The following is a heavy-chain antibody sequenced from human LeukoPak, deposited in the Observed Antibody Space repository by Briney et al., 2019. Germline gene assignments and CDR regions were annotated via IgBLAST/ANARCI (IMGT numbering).Heavy chain of an antibody. CDR3: ASTANNWFDP. V-gene: IGHV3-7*05. J-gene: IGHJ5*02. CDR1: XFSFSSNL. CDR2: IKQDGSEK. Sequence: GGSLRLSCVASXFSFSSNLMSWVRQAPGKGLEWVAVIKQDGSEKYYVDSLKGRFTISRDNAKNSLYLQMDSLRVEDTAVYYCASTANNWFDPWGQGTLVTVSS. D-gene: IGHD5-18*01.